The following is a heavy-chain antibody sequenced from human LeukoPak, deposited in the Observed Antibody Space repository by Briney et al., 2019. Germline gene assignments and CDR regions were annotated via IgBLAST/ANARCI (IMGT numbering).Heavy chain of an antibody. CDR1: GFTFDDYA. D-gene: IGHD6-19*01. CDR3: ARDRAIAVDVGVDY. J-gene: IGHJ4*02. CDR2: INWNGDST. Sequence: GGSLRLSCAVSGFTFDDYAMNWVRQAPGKGLEWVSGINWNGDSTGYVDSVKGRFTISRDNAKNSLYLQMNSLRVEDTALYYCARDRAIAVDVGVDYWGQGTLVTVSS. V-gene: IGHV3-20*04.